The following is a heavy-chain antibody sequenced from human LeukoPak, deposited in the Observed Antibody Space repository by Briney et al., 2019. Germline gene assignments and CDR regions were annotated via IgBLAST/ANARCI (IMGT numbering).Heavy chain of an antibody. D-gene: IGHD3-16*01. V-gene: IGHV3-33*01. Sequence: PGGSLRLSCAASGLTFSSYGMHWVRQAPGKGLEWVAVIWYDGSNKYYADSVKGRFTISRDNSKNTLYLQMNSLRVEDTAVYYCARDLYADYVWGSFDYWGQGTLVTVSS. CDR3: ARDLYADYVWGSFDY. CDR1: GLTFSSYG. CDR2: IWYDGSNK. J-gene: IGHJ4*02.